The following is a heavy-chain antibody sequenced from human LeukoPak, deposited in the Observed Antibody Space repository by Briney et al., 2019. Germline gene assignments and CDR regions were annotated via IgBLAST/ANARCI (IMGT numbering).Heavy chain of an antibody. CDR1: GFTFSSYS. CDR3: AKDGKYYDSSGYFDY. Sequence: GGSLRLSCAASGFTFSSYSMNWVRQAPGKGLEWVSYISSSSSTIYYADSVKGRFTISRDNAKNSLYLQMNSLRAEDTAVYYCAKDGKYYDSSGYFDYWGQGTLVTVSS. D-gene: IGHD3-22*01. V-gene: IGHV3-48*01. CDR2: ISSSSSTI. J-gene: IGHJ4*02.